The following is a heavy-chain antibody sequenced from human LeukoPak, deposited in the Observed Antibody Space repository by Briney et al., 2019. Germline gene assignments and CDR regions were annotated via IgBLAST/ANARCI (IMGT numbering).Heavy chain of an antibody. CDR2: IYYSGST. V-gene: IGHV4-39*01. CDR3: ARLSWDFDY. J-gene: IGHJ4*02. D-gene: IGHD6-13*01. Sequence: SETLSLTCTVSGGSISSSSYYWGWIRQPPGKGLEWIGSIYYSGSTYYNPSLKSRVTISVDTSKNQFSLKLSSVTAADTAVYYCARLSWDFDYWGQGTLVTVSS. CDR1: GGSISSSSYY.